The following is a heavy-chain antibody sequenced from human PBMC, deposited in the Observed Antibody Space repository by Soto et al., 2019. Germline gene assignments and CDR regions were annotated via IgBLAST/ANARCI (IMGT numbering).Heavy chain of an antibody. D-gene: IGHD3-10*01. V-gene: IGHV3-48*04. CDR1: EFTFSSYG. CDR2: ISSDSNSI. CDR3: ARDTNYYASGSGVDY. Sequence: GGSLRLSCAASEFTFSSYGINWVRQAPGKGLEWVTHISSDSNSIYYSDSVKGRFTISRDNAKNSLNLQMNSLRAEDTAVYFCARDTNYYASGSGVDYWGQGILVTVSS. J-gene: IGHJ4*02.